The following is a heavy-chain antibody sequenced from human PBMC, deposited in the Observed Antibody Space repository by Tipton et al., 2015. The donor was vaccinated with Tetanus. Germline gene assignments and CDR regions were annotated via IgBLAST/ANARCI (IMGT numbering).Heavy chain of an antibody. CDR2: IYYSGDT. J-gene: IGHJ5*02. CDR3: ARDQGGGRVVRLNWFDP. V-gene: IGHV4-31*11. CDR1: GGSINSGGYF. Sequence: TLSLTCGVSGGSINSGGYFWNWIRQQPGKGPEWIGYIYYSGDTFYNPSLKSRVTISVDTSKNQFSLNLRSVTAADTAVYYCARDQGGGRVVRLNWFDPWGQGTLVTVSS. D-gene: IGHD6-6*01.